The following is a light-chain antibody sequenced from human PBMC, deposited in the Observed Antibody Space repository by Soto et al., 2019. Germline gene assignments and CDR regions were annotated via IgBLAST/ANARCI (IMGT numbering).Light chain of an antibody. V-gene: IGKV1-5*03. CDR1: QNITGW. CDR3: QQYNIYWT. CDR2: KAS. Sequence: DVQMTQSPSTLSASVGDRVTITCRASQNITGWLAWHQQKPGKAPRLLIYKASTLQSGVPSRFSGSGYGTDFTLTINSLQPDDFATYYCQQYNIYWTFGQGTKVKIK. J-gene: IGKJ1*01.